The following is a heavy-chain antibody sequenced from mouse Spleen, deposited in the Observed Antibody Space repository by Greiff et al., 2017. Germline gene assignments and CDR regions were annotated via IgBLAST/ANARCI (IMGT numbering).Heavy chain of an antibody. J-gene: IGHJ4*01. CDR3: AREEDDYGSSYGFYYAMDY. CDR1: GYSITSGYY. Sequence: EVKLQESGPGLVKPSQSLSLTCSVTGYSITSGYYWNWIRQFPGNKLEWMGYISYDGSNNYNPSLKNRISITRDTSKNQFFLKLNSVTTEDTATYYCAREEDDYGSSYGFYYAMDYWGQGTSVTVSS. D-gene: IGHD1-1*01. CDR2: ISYDGSN. V-gene: IGHV3-6*01.